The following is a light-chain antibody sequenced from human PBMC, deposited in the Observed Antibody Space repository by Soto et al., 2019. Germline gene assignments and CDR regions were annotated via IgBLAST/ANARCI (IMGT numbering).Light chain of an antibody. CDR1: SSDVGSYNL. Sequence: ALTQPASVSGSPGQSITISCTGTSSDVGSYNLVSWYQQHPGKAPKLMIYEVSKRPSGVSNRFSGSKSGNTASLTISGLQAEDEADYYCCSYAGSSAYVFGTGTKVTVL. CDR3: CSYAGSSAYV. J-gene: IGLJ1*01. V-gene: IGLV2-23*02. CDR2: EVS.